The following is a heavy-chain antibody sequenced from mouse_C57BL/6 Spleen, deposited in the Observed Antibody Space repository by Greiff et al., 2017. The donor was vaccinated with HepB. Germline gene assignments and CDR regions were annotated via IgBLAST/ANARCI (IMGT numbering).Heavy chain of an antibody. CDR2: IDPNSGGT. V-gene: IGHV1-72*01. J-gene: IGHJ1*03. CDR3: ARNPFRWVYDYDGGYFDV. D-gene: IGHD2-4*01. Sequence: VQLQQSGAELVKPGASVKLSCKASGYTFTNYWMHWVKQRPGRGLEWIGRIDPNSGGTKYNEKFKSKATLTVDKPSSTAYMQLSSLTSEDSAVYYCARNPFRWVYDYDGGYFDVWGTGTTVTVSS. CDR1: GYTFTNYW.